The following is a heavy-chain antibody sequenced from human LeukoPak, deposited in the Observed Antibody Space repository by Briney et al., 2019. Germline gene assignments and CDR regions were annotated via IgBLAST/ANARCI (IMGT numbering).Heavy chain of an antibody. V-gene: IGHV3-74*01. CDR3: ARDLHIAAADY. CDR1: GFTFSSYA. D-gene: IGHD6-13*01. J-gene: IGHJ4*02. Sequence: SGGSLRLSCAASGFTFSSYAMHWARQAPGKGLVWVSRIIGDGTSTDYADSVKGRFIISRDNAKNTVYLQMNSLRAEDTAVYYCARDLHIAAADYWGQGTLVTVSS. CDR2: IIGDGTST.